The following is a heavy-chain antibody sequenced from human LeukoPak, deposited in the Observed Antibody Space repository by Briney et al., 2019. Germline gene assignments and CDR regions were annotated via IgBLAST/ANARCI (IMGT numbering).Heavy chain of an antibody. CDR1: GFTFSFYN. Sequence: GGSLRLSCAASGFTFSFYNMNWVRQAPGKGLEWVSYISRDSITTYYADSVKGRFTISRDNAKNSLYLQMSSLRDEDTAVYFCARDLLDYWGQGTLVTVSS. CDR3: ARDLLDY. J-gene: IGHJ4*02. V-gene: IGHV3-48*02. CDR2: ISRDSITT.